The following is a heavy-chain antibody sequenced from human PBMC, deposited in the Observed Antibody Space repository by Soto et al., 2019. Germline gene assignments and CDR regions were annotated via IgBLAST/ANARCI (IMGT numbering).Heavy chain of an antibody. D-gene: IGHD6-13*01. J-gene: IGHJ6*02. CDR3: AKVVAFRQQLVRFQTGYYGMDV. V-gene: IGHV3-30*18. Sequence: GGSLRLSCAASGFTFSSYGMHWVRQAPGKGLEWVAVISYDGSNKYYADSVKGRFTISRDNSKNTLYLQMNSLRAEDTAVYYCAKVVAFRQQLVRFQTGYYGMDVWGQGTTVTVSS. CDR2: ISYDGSNK. CDR1: GFTFSSYG.